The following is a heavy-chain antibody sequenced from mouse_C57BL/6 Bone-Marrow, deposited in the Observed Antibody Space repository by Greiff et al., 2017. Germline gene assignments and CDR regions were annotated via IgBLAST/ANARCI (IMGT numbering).Heavy chain of an antibody. Sequence: VQLKQSVAELVRPGASVKLSCTASGFNIKDDYMHWVKQRPEQGLEWIGWIDPENGDTEYASKFQGKATITADTSSNTAYLQLSSLTSEDTAVYYCTTFIYDGYYWFAYWGQGTLVTVSA. J-gene: IGHJ3*01. CDR3: TTFIYDGYYWFAY. CDR1: GFNIKDDY. V-gene: IGHV14-4*01. D-gene: IGHD2-3*01. CDR2: IDPENGDT.